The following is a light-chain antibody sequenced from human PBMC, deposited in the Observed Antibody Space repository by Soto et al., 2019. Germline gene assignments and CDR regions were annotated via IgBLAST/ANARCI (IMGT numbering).Light chain of an antibody. J-gene: IGLJ3*02. Sequence: QSVLTQPPSASGSPGQSVTISCTGTSSDVGAYDYDCWYQQHPGKAPKLMIYEVNKRPSGVPDRFSGSKSGNTASLTVSGLQAGDEADYYCSSFAANDNVVFGGGTKVTVL. CDR3: SSFAANDNVV. CDR1: SSDVGAYDY. CDR2: EVN. V-gene: IGLV2-8*01.